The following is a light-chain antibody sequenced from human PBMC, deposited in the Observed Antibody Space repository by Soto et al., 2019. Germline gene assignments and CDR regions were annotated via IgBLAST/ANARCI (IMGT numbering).Light chain of an antibody. J-gene: IGKJ1*01. CDR3: QQRDSWWT. CDR2: GAS. CDR1: QSVSTY. Sequence: EIVLTQSPATLSLSPGEGATLSCRASQSVSTYLAWYQQKPGQAPRLLIYGASNRATGVAARFSGSGSGTDFTLTISSLEPEDSAVYYCQQRDSWWTFGQGTKGEI. V-gene: IGKV3-11*01.